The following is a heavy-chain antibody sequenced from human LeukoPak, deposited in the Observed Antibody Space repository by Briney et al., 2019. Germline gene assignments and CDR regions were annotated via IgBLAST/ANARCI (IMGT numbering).Heavy chain of an antibody. CDR1: GYAFTSYG. CDR2: IIPIFGTA. Sequence: GASVKVSCKASGYAFTSYGISWVRQAPGQGLEWMGGIIPIFGTANYAQKFQGRVTITADESTSTAYMELSSLRSEDTAVYYCARGFIVVVPAATYYYYYGMDVWGQGTTVTVSS. J-gene: IGHJ6*02. D-gene: IGHD2-2*01. V-gene: IGHV1-69*13. CDR3: ARGFIVVVPAATYYYYYGMDV.